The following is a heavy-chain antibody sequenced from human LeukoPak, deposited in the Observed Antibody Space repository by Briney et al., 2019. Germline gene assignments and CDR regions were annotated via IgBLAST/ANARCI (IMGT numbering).Heavy chain of an antibody. D-gene: IGHD5-24*01. CDR2: IYYSGST. CDR3: ARDRWGDGYGPATHFDY. J-gene: IGHJ4*02. CDR1: GGSISSGGYY. V-gene: IGHV4-31*03. Sequence: PSETLSLTCTVSGGSISSGGYYWSWIRQHPGTGLEWIGYIYYSGSTYYNPSLKSRVTISVDTSKNQFSLKLSSVTAADTAVYYCARDRWGDGYGPATHFDYWGQGTLVTVSS.